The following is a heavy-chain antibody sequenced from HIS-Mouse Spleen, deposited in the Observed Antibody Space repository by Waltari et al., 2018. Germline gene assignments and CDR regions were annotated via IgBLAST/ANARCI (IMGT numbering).Heavy chain of an antibody. CDR1: GFTVSSNY. J-gene: IGHJ4*02. D-gene: IGHD6-19*01. CDR2: IYSGGST. CDR3: AKDRQWLVRIYFDY. V-gene: IGHV3-53*01. Sequence: EVQLVESGGGLIQPGGSLRLSCAASGFTVSSNYMSWVRQAPGKGREWVSVIYSGGSTYYADSVKGRFTISRDNSKNTLYLQMNSLRAEDTAVYYCAKDRQWLVRIYFDYWGQGTLVTVSS.